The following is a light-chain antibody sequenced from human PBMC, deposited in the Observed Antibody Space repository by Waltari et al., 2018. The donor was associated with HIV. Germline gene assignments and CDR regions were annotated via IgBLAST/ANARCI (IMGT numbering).Light chain of an antibody. CDR1: SSHVVDLDF. J-gene: IGLJ3*02. CDR3: TSYASITAWV. V-gene: IGLV2-14*03. Sequence: QAALTQPAYVSGSPGHSITCPCTGTSSHVVDLDFVVWYQKPPGKAPRRIIYDVSHRPSGVSDRFSGSKSGKTVSLTIFGLQAEDEATYYCTSYASITAWVFGGGTKVTVL. CDR2: DVS.